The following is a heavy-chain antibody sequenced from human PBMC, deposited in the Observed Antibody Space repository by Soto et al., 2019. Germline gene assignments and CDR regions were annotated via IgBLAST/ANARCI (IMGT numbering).Heavy chain of an antibody. CDR1: GYPVTAYY. V-gene: IGHV1-2*02. J-gene: IGHJ3*02. D-gene: IGHD3-3*01. Sequence: QLHLVQSGAVVKKPGASVTVSCSASGYPVTAYYMHWARQAPGRGLEWMGGINPATGAAKYTQTFQGRVTVPRGTSTGTVFMELSGLKSEDTAGFYFARGGGVGVAGSAAFDMWGQGTLVTVSS. CDR2: INPATGAA. CDR3: ARGGGVGVAGSAAFDM.